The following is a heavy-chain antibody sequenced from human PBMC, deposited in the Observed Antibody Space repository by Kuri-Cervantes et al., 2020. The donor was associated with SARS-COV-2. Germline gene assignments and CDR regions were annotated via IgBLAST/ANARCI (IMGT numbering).Heavy chain of an antibody. CDR3: AKDRDTSGYYYYYMDV. CDR2: ISDNGGST. CDR1: GLTFSRNA. J-gene: IGHJ6*03. Sequence: GGSLRLSCAASGLTFSRNAMHWVRQAPGKGLEYVSSISDNGGSTYYANSVKGRFTISRDNSKNTLYLQMDNLRAEDMAVYYCAKDRDTSGYYYYYMDVWGKGTTVTVSS. D-gene: IGHD3-22*01. V-gene: IGHV3-64*01.